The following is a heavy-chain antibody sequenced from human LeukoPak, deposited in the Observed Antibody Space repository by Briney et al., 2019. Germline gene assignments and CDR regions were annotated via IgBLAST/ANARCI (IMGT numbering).Heavy chain of an antibody. CDR3: AKDRTSGSYYSPLDY. CDR1: GFTFSSQA. CDR2: ISYDGSNK. V-gene: IGHV3-30-3*01. D-gene: IGHD3-10*01. Sequence: GGSLRLSCAASGFTFSSQAMHWVRQAPGKGVDGVAVISYDGSNKHYADSVKGRFTISRDNSKNALYLQMNSLRTEDTAVYYCAKDRTSGSYYSPLDYRGQGTLVTVSS. J-gene: IGHJ4*02.